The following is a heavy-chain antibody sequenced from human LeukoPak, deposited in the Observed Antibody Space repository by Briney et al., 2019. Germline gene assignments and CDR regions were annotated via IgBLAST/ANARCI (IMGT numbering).Heavy chain of an antibody. V-gene: IGHV4-34*01. CDR1: GESFSGYY. J-gene: IGHJ4*02. CDR3: GKGRWEVPDY. CDR2: INHSGST. Sequence: SETLSLTCAVSGESFSGYYWSWVRQPPGKGLEWVGEINHSGSTNYNPSTTTRGTISVDASKNQFYLMLTSVLAADTPVFYCGKGRWEVPDYWGQGALVFVSS. D-gene: IGHD1-26*01.